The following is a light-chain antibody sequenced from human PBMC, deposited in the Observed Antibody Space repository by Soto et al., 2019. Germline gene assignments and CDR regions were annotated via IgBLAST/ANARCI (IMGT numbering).Light chain of an antibody. Sequence: EIVLTQSQGTLSLSPGERASLSCRASQSVGSSYLAWYQQKPGQAPRPLIYDTSNRATGIPDRFSGSGCGTDFTLTVGRLEPEDFAVYYCQQHGSSPPITFGQGTRLEIK. CDR3: QQHGSSPPIT. J-gene: IGKJ5*01. CDR2: DTS. V-gene: IGKV3-20*01. CDR1: QSVGSSY.